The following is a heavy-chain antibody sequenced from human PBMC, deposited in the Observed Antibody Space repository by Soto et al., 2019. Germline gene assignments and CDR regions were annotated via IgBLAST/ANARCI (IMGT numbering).Heavy chain of an antibody. V-gene: IGHV3-48*03. CDR1: GFTFSSYE. J-gene: IGHJ6*02. CDR2: ISSSGSTI. Sequence: GSLRLSCAASGFTFSSYEMNWVRQAPGKGLEWVSYISSSGSTIYYADSVKGRFTISRDNAKNSLYLQMNSLRAEDTAVYYCGRDSRYTSGWYYGMDVWGQGTTVTVSS. CDR3: GRDSRYTSGWYYGMDV. D-gene: IGHD6-19*01.